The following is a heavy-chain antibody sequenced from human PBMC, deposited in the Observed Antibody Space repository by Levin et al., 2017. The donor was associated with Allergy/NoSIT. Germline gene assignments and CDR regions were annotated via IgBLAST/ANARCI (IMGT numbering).Heavy chain of an antibody. J-gene: IGHJ4*02. CDR3: ARVAVAGANDY. V-gene: IGHV3-72*01. CDR2: TRNKANSYTT. Sequence: GGSLRLSCAASGFTFSDHYMDWVRQAPGKGLEWVGRTRNKANSYTTEYAASVKGRFTISRDDSKNSLYLQMNSLKTEDTAVYYCARVAVAGANDYWGQGTLVTVSS. D-gene: IGHD6-19*01. CDR1: GFTFSDHY.